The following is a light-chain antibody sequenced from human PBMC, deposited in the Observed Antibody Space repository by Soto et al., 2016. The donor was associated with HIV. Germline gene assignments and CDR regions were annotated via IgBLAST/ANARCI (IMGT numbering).Light chain of an antibody. CDR1: QSISSW. CDR2: KAS. CDR3: QQYQTEEGT. J-gene: IGKJ1*01. Sequence: DIQMTQSPSTLSASVGDRVTITCRASQSISSWVAWYQQKPGKAPNLLIYKASNLENGVPSRFSGGGSGTEFTLTISSLQPDDFATYYCQQYQTEEGTFGRRDHGGNQT. V-gene: IGKV1-5*03.